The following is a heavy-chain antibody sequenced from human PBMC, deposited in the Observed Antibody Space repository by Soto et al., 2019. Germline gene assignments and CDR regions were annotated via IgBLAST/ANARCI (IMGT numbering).Heavy chain of an antibody. Sequence: QITLKESGPTLVKPTQTLTLTCTFSGFSLSTSGVGVGWICQPPGKALEWLALIYWDDDKRYSPSLKSRLTITKDTSKNQVVLTMTNMDPLDTATYYCAHSVDYGDYGNWIDPSGQGTLVTVSS. CDR3: AHSVDYGDYGNWIDP. V-gene: IGHV2-5*02. CDR2: IYWDDDK. J-gene: IGHJ5*02. D-gene: IGHD4-17*01. CDR1: GFSLSTSGVG.